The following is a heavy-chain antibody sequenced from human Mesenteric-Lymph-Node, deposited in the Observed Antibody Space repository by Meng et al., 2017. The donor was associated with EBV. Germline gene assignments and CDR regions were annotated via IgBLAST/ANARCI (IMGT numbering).Heavy chain of an antibody. CDR1: GGCISSYF. J-gene: IGHJ4*02. CDR2: IYDNANT. CDR3: TRFLRGDIGSLDF. D-gene: IGHD5-12*01. V-gene: IGHV4-59*01. Sequence: QVPLVESSPGSVKPSETPSLTVRVFGGCISSYFWGWIRQPQGNGLEWIRYIYDNANTNYNPSLKSRVTISVDTSNNLFSLKLSSVTAADTAVYYCTRFLRGDIGSLDFWGQGTLVTVSS.